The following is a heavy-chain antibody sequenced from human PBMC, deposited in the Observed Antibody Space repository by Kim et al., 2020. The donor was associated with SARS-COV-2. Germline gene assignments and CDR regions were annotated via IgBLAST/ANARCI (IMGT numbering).Heavy chain of an antibody. V-gene: IGHV1-3*01. J-gene: IGHJ4*02. Sequence: QKFQGRVTITRDTSASTAYLELSSLRSEDTAVYYCATDASMAVAIYYFDFWGQGTLVTVSS. D-gene: IGHD6-19*01. CDR3: ATDASMAVAIYYFDF.